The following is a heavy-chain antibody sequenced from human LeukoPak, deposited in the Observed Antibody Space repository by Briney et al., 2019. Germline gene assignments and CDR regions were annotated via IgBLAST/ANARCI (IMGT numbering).Heavy chain of an antibody. CDR3: AKDDAYNLRSPGFQH. CDR2: ISWNSGSI. V-gene: IGHV3-9*01. J-gene: IGHJ1*01. Sequence: GGSLRLSCAASGFTFDDYAMRWVRQAPGKGLEWVSGISWNSGSIGYADSVKGRFTISRDNAKNALYLQMNSLRAEDTALYYCAKDDAYNLRSPGFQHWGEGTLVTVSS. CDR1: GFTFDDYA. D-gene: IGHD5-24*01.